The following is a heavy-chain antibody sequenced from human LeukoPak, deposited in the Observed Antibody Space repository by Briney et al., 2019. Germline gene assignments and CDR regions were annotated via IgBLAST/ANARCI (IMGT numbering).Heavy chain of an antibody. CDR1: GGSFSGYY. CDR3: ARGWGSGYLDY. D-gene: IGHD3-16*01. Sequence: SETLSLTCAVYGGSFSGYYWSWTGQPPGKGLEWIGEINHSGSTNYNPSLKSRVTISVDTSKNQFSLKLSSVTAADTAVYYCARGWGSGYLDYWGQGTLVTVSS. V-gene: IGHV4-34*01. J-gene: IGHJ4*02. CDR2: INHSGST.